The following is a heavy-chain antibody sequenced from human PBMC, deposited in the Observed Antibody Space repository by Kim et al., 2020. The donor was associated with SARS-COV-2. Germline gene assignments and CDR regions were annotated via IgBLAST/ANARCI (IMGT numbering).Heavy chain of an antibody. CDR3: ARQVGATHHDY. V-gene: IGHV4-39*01. D-gene: IGHD1-26*01. J-gene: IGHJ4*02. Sequence: TNRTPAIKSGVTISVATSKNQFSLKLSSVTAADTAVYYCARQVGATHHDYWGQGTLVTVSS. CDR2: T.